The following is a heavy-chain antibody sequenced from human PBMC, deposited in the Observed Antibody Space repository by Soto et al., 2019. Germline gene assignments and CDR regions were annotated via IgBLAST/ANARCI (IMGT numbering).Heavy chain of an antibody. CDR2: IRSKANNDAT. D-gene: IGHD1-26*01. CDR3: ARLWGTVLRDADY. V-gene: IGHV3-73*02. Sequence: EVQLVESGGGLVQPGGSLKLSCAVSGITFSDSAIHWVRQASGKGLEWLGRIRSKANNDATVYAASVQGRFTISRDDSKNTAYLQMNSLKTEDTALYYCARLWGTVLRDADYWGQGTLVTVSS. CDR1: GITFSDSA. J-gene: IGHJ4*02.